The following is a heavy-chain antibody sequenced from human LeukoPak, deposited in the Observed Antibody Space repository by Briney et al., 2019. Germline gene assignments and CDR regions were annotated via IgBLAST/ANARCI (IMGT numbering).Heavy chain of an antibody. J-gene: IGHJ5*02. D-gene: IGHD6-13*01. CDR3: AKEIGEAAAGSDWFDP. CDR2: ISYDGSNK. V-gene: IGHV3-30*18. Sequence: PGGSLTLSCAASGLTFSSDGMHWVRQAPGKGLEWVGAISYDGSNKYYADSVKGRFTIPRDNSKNTTYLQMNRLRAEETDLYYCAKEIGEAAAGSDWFDPWGQGTLVTVSS. CDR1: GLTFSSDG.